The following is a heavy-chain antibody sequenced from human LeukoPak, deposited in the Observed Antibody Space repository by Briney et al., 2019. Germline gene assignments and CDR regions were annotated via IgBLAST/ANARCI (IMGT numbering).Heavy chain of an antibody. CDR2: VYHTGGT. D-gene: IGHD1-26*01. CDR1: GFSISSGYY. CDR3: AREEGATQDAN. J-gene: IGHJ4*02. V-gene: IGHV4-38-2*02. Sequence: SETLSLTCTVSGFSISSGYYWAWIRQPPGKGLEWIGGVYHTGGTYYNPALKSRVTISVDTSRNQFSLRLSSVTAADTAVYYCAREEGATQDANWGQGTLVLVSS.